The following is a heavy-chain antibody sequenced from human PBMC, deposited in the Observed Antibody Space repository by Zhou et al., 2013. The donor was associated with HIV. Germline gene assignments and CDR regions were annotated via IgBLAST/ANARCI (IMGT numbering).Heavy chain of an antibody. Sequence: QVQLVQSGAEVKKPGSSVKVSCKASGGTFSSYAISWVRQAPGQGLEWMGRIIPIFGTANYAQKFQGRVTITADESTSTAYMELSSLRSEDTAVYYCARSSRLYAGDYYWDAFDIWGQGTMVTVSS. D-gene: IGHD4-17*01. CDR2: IIPIFGTA. V-gene: IGHV1-69*13. CDR3: ARSSRLYAGDYYWDAFDI. J-gene: IGHJ3*02. CDR1: GGTFSSYA.